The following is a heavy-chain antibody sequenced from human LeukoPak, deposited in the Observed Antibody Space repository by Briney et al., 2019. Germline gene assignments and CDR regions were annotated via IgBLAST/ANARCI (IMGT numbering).Heavy chain of an antibody. CDR2: FFLKGST. CDR3: ARVARCTSCFDVDY. V-gene: IGHV4-38-2*02. J-gene: IGHJ4*02. D-gene: IGHD2-2*01. Sequence: SEALSLTRTVPGYSITSAYYCGWSRTPPGKGREGIGIFFLKGSTYYNPSLKSRVTISVDTSMDQFSLTLSSVTAADTAVYSCARVARCTSCFDVDYWGQGTLVTVSS. CDR1: GYSITSAYY.